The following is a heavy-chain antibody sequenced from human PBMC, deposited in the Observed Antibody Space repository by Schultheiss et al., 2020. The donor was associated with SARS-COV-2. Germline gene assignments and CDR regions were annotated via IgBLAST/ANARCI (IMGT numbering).Heavy chain of an antibody. CDR3: APYYYDSSGLNWFDP. V-gene: IGHV4-39*07. CDR1: GGSISSSSYY. J-gene: IGHJ5*02. CDR2: IYYSGST. Sequence: SQTLSLTCTVSGGSISSSSYYWGWIRQPPGKGLEWIGSIYYSGSTYYNPSLKSRVTISVDTSKNQFSLKLSSVTAADTAVYYCAPYYYDSSGLNWFDPWGQGTLVTVSS. D-gene: IGHD3-22*01.